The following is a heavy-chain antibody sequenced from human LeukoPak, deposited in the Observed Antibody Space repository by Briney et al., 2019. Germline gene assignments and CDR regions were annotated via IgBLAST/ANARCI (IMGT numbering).Heavy chain of an antibody. D-gene: IGHD2-2*01. CDR2: IYYSGST. CDR1: GGSISSYY. J-gene: IGHJ5*02. Sequence: SETLSLTCTVSGGSISSYYWSWIRQPPGKGLEWIGYIYYSGSTNYKPSLKSRVTISVDTSKNQFSLRLSSVTAADTAVYYCARWGTYASTSNWFDPWGQGTLVTVSS. CDR3: ARWGTYASTSNWFDP. V-gene: IGHV4-59*12.